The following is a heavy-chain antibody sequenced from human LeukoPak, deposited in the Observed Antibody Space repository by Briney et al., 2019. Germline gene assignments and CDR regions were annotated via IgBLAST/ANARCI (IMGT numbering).Heavy chain of an antibody. CDR1: GGSISSYY. V-gene: IGHV4-59*01. D-gene: IGHD1-26*01. Sequence: RPSETLSLTCTVSGGSISSYYWSWIRQPPGKGLEWIGYIHYSGSTSYNPSLKSRVTIPVDTSKSQFSLKLSSVTAADTAVYYCARLGSGSYYDSRGQFDYWGQGTLVTVSS. J-gene: IGHJ4*02. CDR2: IHYSGST. CDR3: ARLGSGSYYDSRGQFDY.